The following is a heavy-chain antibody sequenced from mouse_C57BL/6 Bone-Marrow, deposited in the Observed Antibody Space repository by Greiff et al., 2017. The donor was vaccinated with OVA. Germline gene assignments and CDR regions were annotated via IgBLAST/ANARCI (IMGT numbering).Heavy chain of an antibody. Sequence: VQLQQPGAELVMPGASVKLSCKASGYTFTSYWMPWVKQRPGQGLEWIGEIDPSDSYTNYNQKCKGKSTLTVDKSSSTAYMQLSSLTSEDSAVYDCARHYFDYWGQGTTLTVSS. CDR2: IDPSDSYT. CDR3: ARHYFDY. V-gene: IGHV1-69*01. CDR1: GYTFTSYW. J-gene: IGHJ2*01.